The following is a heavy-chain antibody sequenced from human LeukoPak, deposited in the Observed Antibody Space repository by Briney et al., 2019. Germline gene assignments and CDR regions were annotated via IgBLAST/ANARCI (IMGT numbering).Heavy chain of an antibody. V-gene: IGHV1-69*04. CDR1: GGTFSSYA. Sequence: TVKVSCKASGGTFSSYAISWVRQAPGQGLEWMGRIIPILGIANYAQKFQGRVTITADKSTSTAYMELSSLRSEDTAVYYCARQPTNWFDPWGQGTLVTVSS. CDR3: ARQPTNWFDP. CDR2: IIPILGIA. J-gene: IGHJ5*02. D-gene: IGHD4-11*01.